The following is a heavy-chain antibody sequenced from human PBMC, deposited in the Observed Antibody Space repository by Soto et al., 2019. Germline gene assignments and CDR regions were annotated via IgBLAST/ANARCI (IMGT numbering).Heavy chain of an antibody. CDR3: ERVPAGFYRGSDY. CDR1: GGSVSSGSYY. D-gene: IGHD3-22*01. Sequence: PSETLSLTCAVSGGSVSSGSYYWTWIRQPPGRGLEWIGYIYYTGTTDPNPSLKSRVTISLDTSKNQFSLNLNSVTAADTAVYYCERVPAGFYRGSDYWGQGTQVTVSS. V-gene: IGHV4-61*01. CDR2: IYYTGTT. J-gene: IGHJ4*02.